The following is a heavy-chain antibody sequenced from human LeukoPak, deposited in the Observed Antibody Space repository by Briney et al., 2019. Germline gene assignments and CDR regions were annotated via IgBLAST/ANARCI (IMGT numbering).Heavy chain of an antibody. D-gene: IGHD4-17*01. CDR3: ARDEFGDFQGFDY. CDR1: GASINSYY. J-gene: IGHJ4*02. V-gene: IGHV4-59*13. CDR2: IHYRGTT. Sequence: SETLSLTCSVSGASINSYYWNWLRQSPGKGLEWLGNIHYRGTTNYNPSLKSRVTLSLDSSKSQFALKVTSVTAADTAVYYCARDEFGDFQGFDYWGQGTRVTVSS.